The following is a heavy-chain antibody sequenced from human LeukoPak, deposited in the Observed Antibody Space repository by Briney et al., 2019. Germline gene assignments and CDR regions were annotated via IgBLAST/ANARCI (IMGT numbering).Heavy chain of an antibody. CDR2: IYSGGST. D-gene: IGHD3-22*01. CDR3: ARHSKYYYDSSGSYVGYFQH. V-gene: IGHV4-59*08. CDR1: GGSISSYY. Sequence: SETLSLTCSVSGGSISSYYWSWIRQPPGKGLEWIGYIYSGGSTNYNPSLKSRVTISVDTSKNQFSLKLSSVTAADTAVYYCARHSKYYYDSSGSYVGYFQHWGQGTLLTVSS. J-gene: IGHJ1*01.